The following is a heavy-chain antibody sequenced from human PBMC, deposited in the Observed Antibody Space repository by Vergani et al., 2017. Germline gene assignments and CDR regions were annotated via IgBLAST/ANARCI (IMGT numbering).Heavy chain of an antibody. V-gene: IGHV3-15*07. CDR1: GFSFRNAW. J-gene: IGHJ6*02. Sequence: EVQLVESGGGIVKPGGSLRLSCVASGFSFRNAWMNWVRRTPGKGLEWVGRIKSTFDRGTTDYAAAVKGRFTISRDDSKSTLFLQMNGLKTEDIGVYYCTTDPRYCGDGSCXWLRDHHYYGMDVWGQGTTVTVSS. CDR3: TTDPRYCGDGSCXWLRDHHYYGMDV. CDR2: IKSTFDRGTT. D-gene: IGHD2-21*01.